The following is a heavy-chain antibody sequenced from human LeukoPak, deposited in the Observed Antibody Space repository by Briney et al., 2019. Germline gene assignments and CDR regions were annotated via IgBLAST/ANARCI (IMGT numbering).Heavy chain of an antibody. D-gene: IGHD2-2*01. V-gene: IGHV4-61*08. J-gene: IGHJ5*02. CDR2: IYHSGST. CDR1: GGSISSGGYY. Sequence: PSETLSLTCTVSGGSISSGGYYWSWIRQPPGKGLEWIGYIYHSGSTNYNPSLKSRVTISVDTSKNQFSLKLSSVTAADTAVYYCARLLLNCSSTSCPLRYDLWGQGTLVTVSS. CDR3: ARLLLNCSSTSCPLRYDL.